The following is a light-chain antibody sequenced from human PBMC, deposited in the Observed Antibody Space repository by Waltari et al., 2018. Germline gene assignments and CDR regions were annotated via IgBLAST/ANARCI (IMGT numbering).Light chain of an antibody. CDR1: SLRSYY. J-gene: IGLJ2*01. CDR2: GKN. V-gene: IGLV3-19*01. Sequence: SSELTQDPAVSVALGQTVRITCQGDSLRSYYASWYQQKPGQAPVLVIYGKNNRPAGIPDRFSGAGSGNTASLTITGAQAEDEADYYCNSRDSSGNQLVFGGGTKLTVL. CDR3: NSRDSSGNQLV.